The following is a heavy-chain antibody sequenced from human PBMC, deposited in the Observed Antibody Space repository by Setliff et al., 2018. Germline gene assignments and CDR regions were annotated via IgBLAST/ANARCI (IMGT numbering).Heavy chain of an antibody. V-gene: IGHV1-3*01. CDR3: ARDAGDYVNNWYFDL. J-gene: IGHJ2*01. D-gene: IGHD4-17*01. CDR1: GYTFTSYA. CDR2: INAGNGNT. Sequence: GASVKVSCKASGYTFTSYAMHWVRQAPGQRLEWMGWINAGNGNTKYSQKFQGRVTITRDTSASTAYMELSSLRSEDTAVYYCARDAGDYVNNWYFDLWGRGTLVTVSS.